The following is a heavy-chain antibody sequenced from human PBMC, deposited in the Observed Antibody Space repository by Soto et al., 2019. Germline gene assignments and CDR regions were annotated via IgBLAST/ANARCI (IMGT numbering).Heavy chain of an antibody. V-gene: IGHV4-34*12. CDR1: GASLGGFH. CDR2: LIHGGST. Sequence: PSETLSLTCAIYGASLGGFHWTWLRQAPGKGLEWIGELIHGGSTNYNPSLKSRVSFSLDTSKNQFSLHLMSVTAADTAVYYCARSPLGYDCVRQTWREVGDSFDIWGRGTMVTVSS. CDR3: ARSPLGYDCVRQTWREVGDSFDI. D-gene: IGHD3-16*01. J-gene: IGHJ3*02.